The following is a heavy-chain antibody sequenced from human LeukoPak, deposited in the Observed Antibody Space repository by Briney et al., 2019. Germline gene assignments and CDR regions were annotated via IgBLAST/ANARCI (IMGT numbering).Heavy chain of an antibody. CDR1: GFTFSSYL. Sequence: QPGGALRLSCAASGFTFSSYLMSWVRQAPGKGLEWVAHIKQYGSEKYCVDSVKGRFNNSRDNAKNSLYLQINSLRADDTAVYYCARDGYYYDSSGYYKYYYYGMDVWGQGTTVSVSS. CDR3: ARDGYYYDSSGYYKYYYYGMDV. D-gene: IGHD3-22*01. V-gene: IGHV3-7*01. CDR2: IKQYGSEK. J-gene: IGHJ6*02.